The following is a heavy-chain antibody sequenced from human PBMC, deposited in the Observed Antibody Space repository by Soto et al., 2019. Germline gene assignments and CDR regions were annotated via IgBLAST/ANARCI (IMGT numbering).Heavy chain of an antibody. CDR2: TFYRSQWFN. J-gene: IGHJ6*02. Sequence: SQTLSLTCAISGDSVSSNSAGWHWIRQSPSRGLEWLGRTFYRSQWFNDYAVSVKTRIAINPDTSKNQFSLHLNSVTPDDTAVYYCARVPGQGYSSGKYYFYGMDVWGQGTSVTVSS. CDR1: GDSVSSNSAG. D-gene: IGHD6-19*01. V-gene: IGHV6-1*01. CDR3: ARVPGQGYSSGKYYFYGMDV.